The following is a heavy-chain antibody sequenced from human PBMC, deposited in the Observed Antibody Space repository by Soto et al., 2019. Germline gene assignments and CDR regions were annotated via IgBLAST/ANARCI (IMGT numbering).Heavy chain of an antibody. D-gene: IGHD3-3*01. J-gene: IGHJ4*02. Sequence: SETLSLTCAVYCGSFSGYYWSWLRPPPGKGLEGIGEINHSGSTNYNPSLTIRVTISVDTSKNQFSLKLSSVTSAYTAVYYCARCSGKESLFSHRYYLDDGSQGTVVTVSS. CDR2: INHSGST. V-gene: IGHV4-34*01. CDR1: CGSFSGYY. CDR3: ARCSGKESLFSHRYYLDD.